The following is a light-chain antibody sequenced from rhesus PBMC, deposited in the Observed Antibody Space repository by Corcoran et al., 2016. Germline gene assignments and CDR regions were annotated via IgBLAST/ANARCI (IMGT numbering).Light chain of an antibody. V-gene: IGLV2-32*02. CDR1: SSDIGGYKY. Sequence: QAALTQPRSVSVSPGQSVTISCPGTSSDIGGYKYVSWYQQHPDTAPKLMIYEVSKRPSGVSDRFSGSKSGNTASLPISGLQAEDEADYYCYSYAGSNTYIFGSGTRLSVL. CDR2: EVS. J-gene: IGLJ1*01. CDR3: YSYAGSNTYI.